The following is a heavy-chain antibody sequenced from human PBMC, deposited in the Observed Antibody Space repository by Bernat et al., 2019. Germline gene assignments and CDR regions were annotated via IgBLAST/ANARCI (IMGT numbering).Heavy chain of an antibody. CDR1: GYSFTSYW. CDR3: ARHECSSSSLVWCAFDI. V-gene: IGHV5-10-1*03. Sequence: EVQLVQSGAEVKKPGESLRISCKGSGYSFTSYWISWVRQMPGKGLEWMGRIDPSDSYTNYSPSFQGHVTISADKSISTAYLQWSSLKASDTAMYYCARHECSSSSLVWCAFDIWGQGTMVTVSS. J-gene: IGHJ3*02. D-gene: IGHD6-6*01. CDR2: IDPSDSYT.